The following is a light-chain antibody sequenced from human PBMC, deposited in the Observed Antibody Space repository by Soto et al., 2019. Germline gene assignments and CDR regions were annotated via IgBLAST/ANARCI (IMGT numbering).Light chain of an antibody. J-gene: IGKJ5*01. CDR1: QSIYTY. CDR3: QQGYSTIT. Sequence: DVQLAQSPSYLSAAVGDRATITFRASQSIYTYLNWYQQRPGEAPKVLIYAASTLQDGIPSRFSGSGSGTDFTLTIRGLQPEDFATYYCQQGYSTITFGQGTRLEIK. V-gene: IGKV1-39*01. CDR2: AAS.